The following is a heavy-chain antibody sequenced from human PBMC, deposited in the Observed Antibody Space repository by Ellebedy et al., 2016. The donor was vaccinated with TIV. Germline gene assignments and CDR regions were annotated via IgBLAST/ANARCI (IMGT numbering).Heavy chain of an antibody. CDR1: GYTFTSYG. J-gene: IGHJ4*02. Sequence: ASVKVSCKASGYTFTSYGISWVRQAPGQGLEWMGWNSAYNGNTNYAQKLQGRVNMTTDTSTSTAYMELRSLRSDDTTVYYWAASVGRPYYFDYWGQGTLVTVSS. CDR3: AASVGRPYYFDY. V-gene: IGHV1-18*04. CDR2: NSAYNGNT.